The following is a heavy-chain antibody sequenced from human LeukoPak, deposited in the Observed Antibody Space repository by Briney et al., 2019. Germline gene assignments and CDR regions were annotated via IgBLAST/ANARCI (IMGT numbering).Heavy chain of an antibody. J-gene: IGHJ5*02. CDR1: GGTFSSYA. CDR2: IIPIFGTA. D-gene: IGHD3-10*01. V-gene: IGHV1-69*01. Sequence: GSSVKVSCKASGGTFSSYAISWVRQAPGQGLEWMGGIIPIFGTANYAQKFQGRVTITADESTSTAYMELSSLRSDDTAVYYCARGGHRRYYYTSGSAFDPWGQGTLVTASS. CDR3: ARGGHRRYYYTSGSAFDP.